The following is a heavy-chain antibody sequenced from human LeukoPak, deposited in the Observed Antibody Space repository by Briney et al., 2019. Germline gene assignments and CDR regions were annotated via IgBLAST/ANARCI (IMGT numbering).Heavy chain of an antibody. CDR1: GFTFSTYS. V-gene: IGHV3-48*01. D-gene: IGHD5-18*01. J-gene: IGHJ5*02. CDR2: ISGSSSAI. Sequence: QPGGSLRLSCEASGFTFSTYSMNWVRQAPGKGLEWVSYISGSSSAIYYADSVKGRFTISRDNAKNSLYLQMNSLRAEDTAVYYCARDSAATANLAFNWFDPWGQGTLVTGSS. CDR3: ARDSAATANLAFNWFDP.